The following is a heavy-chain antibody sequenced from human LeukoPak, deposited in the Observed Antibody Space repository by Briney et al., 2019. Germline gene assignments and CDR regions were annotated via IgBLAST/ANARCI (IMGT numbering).Heavy chain of an antibody. J-gene: IGHJ1*01. CDR1: GYTFTGYY. CDR3: ARSKYDILTGYPTSAQYFQH. D-gene: IGHD3-9*01. CDR2: INPNSGGT. Sequence: ASVKVSCMASGYTFTGYYMHWVRQAPGQGLEWMGWINPNSGGTNYAQKLQGRVTMTRDTSISTAYMELSRLRSDDTAVYYRARSKYDILTGYPTSAQYFQHWGQGTLVTVSS. V-gene: IGHV1-2*02.